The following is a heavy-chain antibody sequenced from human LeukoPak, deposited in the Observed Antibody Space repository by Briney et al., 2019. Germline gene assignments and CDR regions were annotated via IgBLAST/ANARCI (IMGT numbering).Heavy chain of an antibody. Sequence: SETLSLTCAVYGGSFSGYYWSWIRQPPGKGLEWIGEINHSGSTNYNPSLKSRVTISVDTSKNQFSLKLSSVTAADTAVYYCARDRYYYDSSARYFDYWGQGTLVTVSS. CDR3: ARDRYYYDSSARYFDY. CDR2: INHSGST. J-gene: IGHJ4*02. V-gene: IGHV4-34*01. D-gene: IGHD3-22*01. CDR1: GGSFSGYY.